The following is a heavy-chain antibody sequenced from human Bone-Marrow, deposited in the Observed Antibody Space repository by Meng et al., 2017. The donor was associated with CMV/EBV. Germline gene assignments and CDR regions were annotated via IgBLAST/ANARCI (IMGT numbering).Heavy chain of an antibody. V-gene: IGHV1-2*02. Sequence: GGSLRLSCKASGYTFTGYYMHWVRQAPGQGLEWMGWINPNSGGTNYAQKFQGRVTMTRDTSISTAYMELSRLRSDDTAVYYCARGKRIRHWGPRRRVGDYDFDYWGQGTLVTVSS. D-gene: IGHD4-17*01. CDR3: ARGKRIRHWGPRRRVGDYDFDY. J-gene: IGHJ4*02. CDR2: INPNSGGT. CDR1: GYTFTGYY.